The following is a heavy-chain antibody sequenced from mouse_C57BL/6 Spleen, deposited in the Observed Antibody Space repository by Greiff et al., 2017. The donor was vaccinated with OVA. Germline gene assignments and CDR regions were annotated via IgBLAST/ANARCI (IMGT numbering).Heavy chain of an antibody. J-gene: IGHJ2*01. Sequence: QVQLQQSGAELVKPGASVKLSCKASGYTFTSYWMQWVKQRPGQGLEWIGEIDPSDSYTNYNQKFKGKATLTVDTSSSTAYMQLSSLTSEDSAVYYCARDPVIYYGNPDYWGQGTTLTVSS. V-gene: IGHV1-50*01. D-gene: IGHD2-1*01. CDR2: IDPSDSYT. CDR3: ARDPVIYYGNPDY. CDR1: GYTFTSYW.